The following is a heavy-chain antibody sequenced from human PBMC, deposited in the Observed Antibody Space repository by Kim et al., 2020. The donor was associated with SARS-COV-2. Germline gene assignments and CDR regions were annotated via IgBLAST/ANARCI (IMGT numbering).Heavy chain of an antibody. J-gene: IGHJ4*02. CDR2: INPNSGGT. V-gene: IGHV1-2*02. Sequence: ASVKVSCKASGYTFTGYYMHWVRQAPGQGLEWMGWINPNSGGTNYAQKFQGRVTMTRDTSISTAYMELSRLRSDDTALYYCARDDAYYYDSSALPSWGDYWGQGTLVTVSS. CDR3: ARDDAYYYDSSALPSWGDY. D-gene: IGHD3-22*01. CDR1: GYTFTGYY.